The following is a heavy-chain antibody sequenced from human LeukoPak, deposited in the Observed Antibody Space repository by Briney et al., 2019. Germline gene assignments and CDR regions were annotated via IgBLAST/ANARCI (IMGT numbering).Heavy chain of an antibody. J-gene: IGHJ4*02. CDR1: GGSFSGYY. D-gene: IGHD6-19*01. CDR2: INHSGST. Sequence: SSETLSLTCAVYGGSFSGYYWSWIRQPPGKGLEWIGEINHSGSTNYNPSLKSRVTISVDTSKNQFSLKLSSVTAADTAVYYCARSLSYSSGLDYWGQGTLVTVSS. CDR3: ARSLSYSSGLDY. V-gene: IGHV4-34*01.